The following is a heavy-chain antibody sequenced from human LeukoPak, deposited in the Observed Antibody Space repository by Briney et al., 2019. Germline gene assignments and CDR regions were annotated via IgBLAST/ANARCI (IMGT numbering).Heavy chain of an antibody. V-gene: IGHV3-66*04. CDR2: IYSGGST. D-gene: IGHD3-22*01. J-gene: IGHJ4*02. CDR1: GFTVSSNY. Sequence: GGSLRLSCAASGFTVSSNYMSWVRQAPGKGLEWVSVIYSGGSTYYADSVKGRFTISRDNSKNTLYLQMNSLRAEDTAVYYCASQGDYYDNRDYWGQGTLVTVSS. CDR3: ASQGDYYDNRDY.